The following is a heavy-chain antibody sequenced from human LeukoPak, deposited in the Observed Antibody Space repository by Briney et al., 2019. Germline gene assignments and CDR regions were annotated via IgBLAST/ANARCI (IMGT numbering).Heavy chain of an antibody. CDR1: GYTFTSYD. Sequence: ASVKVSCKASGYTFTSYDINWVRQATGQGLEWMRWMNPNSGNTGYAQKFQGRVTMTRNTSISTAYMELSSLRSEDTAVHYCARALARGVRGVRRWFDPWGQGTLVTVSS. J-gene: IGHJ5*02. CDR3: ARALARGVRGVRRWFDP. CDR2: MNPNSGNT. D-gene: IGHD3-10*01. V-gene: IGHV1-8*01.